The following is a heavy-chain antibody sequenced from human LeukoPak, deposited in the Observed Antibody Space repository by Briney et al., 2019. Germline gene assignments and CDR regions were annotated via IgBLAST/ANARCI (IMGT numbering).Heavy chain of an antibody. CDR1: GFTFRSYG. CDR2: IRYDGSNK. Sequence: PGGTLRLSCAASGFTFRSYGMSWVRQAPGKGLEWVAFIRYDGSNKYYADSVKGRFTISRDNSKNTLYLQMNSLRAEDTAVYYCAKSRGYCSSTSCSSYYFDYWGQGTLVTVSS. D-gene: IGHD2-2*01. J-gene: IGHJ4*02. CDR3: AKSRGYCSSTSCSSYYFDY. V-gene: IGHV3-30*02.